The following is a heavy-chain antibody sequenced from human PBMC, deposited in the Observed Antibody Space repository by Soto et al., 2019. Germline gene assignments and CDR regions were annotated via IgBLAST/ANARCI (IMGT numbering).Heavy chain of an antibody. J-gene: IGHJ4*02. Sequence: EVHLLESGGGLVQPGGSLRLSCVASKFPFTDFAMNWVRQAPGKGLEWVSAISGRGDTTYYADSVNGRFTISRDNSQNIVFLQMHSLRAEDTGVYYCAKDLDPITAITFDFWGQGTLVTVSS. V-gene: IGHV3-23*01. CDR2: ISGRGDTT. CDR1: KFPFTDFA. D-gene: IGHD1-7*01. CDR3: AKDLDPITAITFDF.